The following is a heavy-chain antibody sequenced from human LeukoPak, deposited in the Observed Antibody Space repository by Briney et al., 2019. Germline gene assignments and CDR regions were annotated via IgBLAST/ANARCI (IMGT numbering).Heavy chain of an antibody. CDR1: GFTFSSYS. CDR3: ARETKDYGSGPFDY. CDR2: ISSSSSYI. J-gene: IGHJ4*02. D-gene: IGHD3-10*01. Sequence: PGGSLRLSCAASGFTFSSYSMNWVRQAPGKGLEWVSSISSSSSYIYYADSVKGRFTISRDNAKNSLYPQMNSLRAEDTAVYYCARETKDYGSGPFDYWGQGTLVTVSS. V-gene: IGHV3-21*01.